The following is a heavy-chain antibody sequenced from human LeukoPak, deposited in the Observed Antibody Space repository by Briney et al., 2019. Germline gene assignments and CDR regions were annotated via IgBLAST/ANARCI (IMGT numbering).Heavy chain of an antibody. V-gene: IGHV3-7*01. CDR2: IKQDGSEK. D-gene: IGHD6-13*01. J-gene: IGHJ2*01. CDR1: GFTFSSYW. CDR3: ARDGGFITATGTFDL. Sequence: GGSLRLSCAASGFTFSSYWMSWVRQAPGKGLEWVANIKQDGSEKYYVDSAKGRFTISRDNAKNSLYLQMDSLRAEDTAVYYCARDGGFITATGTFDLWGRGTLVTVSS.